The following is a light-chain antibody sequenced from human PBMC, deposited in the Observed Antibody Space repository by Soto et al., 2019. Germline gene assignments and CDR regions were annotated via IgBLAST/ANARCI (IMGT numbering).Light chain of an antibody. CDR1: SSDVGGYNY. CDR3: SSYTSSSTRV. V-gene: IGLV2-14*01. Sequence: QSALTQPASVSGSPGQSITISCTGTSSDVGGYNYVSWYQHYPGKAPKVMIYEVTHRPSGVSNRFSGSKSGNTASLTISGLQAEDEAHYYCSSYTSSSTRVFGGGTKVTVL. J-gene: IGLJ3*02. CDR2: EVT.